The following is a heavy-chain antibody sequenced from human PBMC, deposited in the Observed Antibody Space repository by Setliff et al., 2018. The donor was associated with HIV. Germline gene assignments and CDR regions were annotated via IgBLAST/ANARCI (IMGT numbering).Heavy chain of an antibody. V-gene: IGHV4-34*01. J-gene: IGHJ4*02. D-gene: IGHD2-21*02. CDR2: VNHNGNI. CDR3: AISIVGVTSEMY. Sequence: SETLSLTCAVYGESFSAYSWSWIRQPPGKGLEWIVEVNHNGNINYNPSLKSRVTVSVDTSKTQYSLKMISVTAADTAMYYCAISIVGVTSEMYWAQGTQVTVSS. CDR1: GESFSAYS.